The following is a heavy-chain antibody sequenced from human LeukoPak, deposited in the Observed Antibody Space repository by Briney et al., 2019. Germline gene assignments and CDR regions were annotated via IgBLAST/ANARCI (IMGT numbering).Heavy chain of an antibody. CDR3: ARGGFDFWSGYPTTVDY. CDR2: ISSSSNTI. V-gene: IGHV3-48*01. D-gene: IGHD3-3*01. J-gene: IGHJ4*02. Sequence: GGSLRLSCAASGFTFSSFSMNWVRQAPGKGLEWVSYISSSSNTIYYADSVKGRFTISRDNANNSLYLQMNSLRAEDTAVYYCARGGFDFWSGYPTTVDYWGQGRLVTVSS. CDR1: GFTFSSFS.